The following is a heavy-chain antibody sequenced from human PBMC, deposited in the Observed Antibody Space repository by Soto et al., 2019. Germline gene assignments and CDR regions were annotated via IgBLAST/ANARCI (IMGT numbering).Heavy chain of an antibody. V-gene: IGHV1-18*01. CDR2: ISAYNGNT. CDR3: ARGLRFAAAGPHEYFQH. D-gene: IGHD6-13*01. CDR1: GYTFTSYG. Sequence: GASVKVSCKASGYTFTSYGISWVRQTPGQGLEWMGWISAYNGNTNYAQKLQGRVTMTTDTSTSTAYMELRSLRSDDTAVYYCARGLRFAAAGPHEYFQHWGQGTLVTVSS. J-gene: IGHJ1*01.